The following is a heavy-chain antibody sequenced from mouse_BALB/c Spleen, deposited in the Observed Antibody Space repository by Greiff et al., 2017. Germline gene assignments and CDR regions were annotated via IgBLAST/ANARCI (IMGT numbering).Heavy chain of an antibody. Sequence: EVQLQQSGAELVRPGALVKLSCKASGFNIKDYYMHWVKQRPEQGLEWIGWIDPENGNTIYDPKFPGKASITADTSSNTAYLQLSSLTSEDTAVYYCARQLGHFDYWGQGTTLTVSS. CDR1: GFNIKDYY. CDR2: IDPENGNT. CDR3: ARQLGHFDY. D-gene: IGHD3-1*01. V-gene: IGHV14-1*02. J-gene: IGHJ2*01.